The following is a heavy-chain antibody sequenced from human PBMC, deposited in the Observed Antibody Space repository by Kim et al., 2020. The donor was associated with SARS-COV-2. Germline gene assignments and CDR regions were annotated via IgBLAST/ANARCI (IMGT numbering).Heavy chain of an antibody. V-gene: IGHV4-59*10. D-gene: IGHD4-4*01. J-gene: IGHJ6*02. CDR3: ARSTYSTSSRGGMDV. Sequence: PALKSGFTLSVDTSKNQFSLKLTSVTAADTAVYYCARSTYSTSSRGGMDVWGQGTTVTVSS.